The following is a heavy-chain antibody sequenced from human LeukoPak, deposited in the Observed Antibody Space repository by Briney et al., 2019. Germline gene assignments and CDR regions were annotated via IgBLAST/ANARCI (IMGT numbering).Heavy chain of an antibody. D-gene: IGHD6-6*01. J-gene: IGHJ4*02. CDR1: GGSISSGGYY. Sequence: SETLSLTCTVSGGSISSGGYYWSWIRQHPGRGLEWIGYTYYSGSTYYNPSLKSRVTISVDTSKNQFSLKLSSVTAADTAVYYCARNKREYSSSSGSFDYWGQGTLVTVSS. V-gene: IGHV4-31*03. CDR3: ARNKREYSSSSGSFDY. CDR2: TYYSGST.